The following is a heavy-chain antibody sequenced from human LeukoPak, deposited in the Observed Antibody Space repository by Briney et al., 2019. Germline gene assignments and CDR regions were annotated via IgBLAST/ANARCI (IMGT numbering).Heavy chain of an antibody. CDR1: GFTFRDYY. Sequence: PGGSLRLSCAASGFTFRDYYMSWIRQAPGKGLEWVSYISSSGSTIYYADSVKGRFTISRDNAKNSLYLQMNSLRAEDTAVYYCARDSSGYYTDDDYWGQGTLVTVSS. CDR2: ISSSGSTI. V-gene: IGHV3-11*01. CDR3: ARDSSGYYTDDDY. J-gene: IGHJ4*02. D-gene: IGHD3-22*01.